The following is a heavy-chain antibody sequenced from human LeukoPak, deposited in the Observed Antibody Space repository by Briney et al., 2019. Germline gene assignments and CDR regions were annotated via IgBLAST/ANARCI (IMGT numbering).Heavy chain of an antibody. J-gene: IGHJ4*02. V-gene: IGHV3-48*01. CDR2: ISSSSSTI. Sequence: GGSLRLSCAASGFTFSSYSMNWVRQAPGKGLEWVSYISSSSSTIYYADSVKGRFTISRDNAKNSLYLQMNSLRAEDTAVYYCARAQDIVVVVAAAYFDYWGQGTLVTVPS. CDR1: GFTFSSYS. CDR3: ARAQDIVVVVAAAYFDY. D-gene: IGHD2-15*01.